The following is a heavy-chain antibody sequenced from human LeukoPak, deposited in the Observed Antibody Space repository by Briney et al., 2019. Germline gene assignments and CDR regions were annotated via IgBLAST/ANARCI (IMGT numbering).Heavy chain of an antibody. Sequence: SETLSLTCTVSGGSISSYYWNWIRQPPGKGLEWIGYIYYSGSTYYNPSLKSRVTISVDTSKNQFSLKLSSVTAADTAVYYCARAPGSSSWNWGQGTLVTVSS. D-gene: IGHD6-13*01. V-gene: IGHV4-59*12. CDR3: ARAPGSSSWN. CDR1: GGSISSYY. CDR2: IYYSGST. J-gene: IGHJ4*02.